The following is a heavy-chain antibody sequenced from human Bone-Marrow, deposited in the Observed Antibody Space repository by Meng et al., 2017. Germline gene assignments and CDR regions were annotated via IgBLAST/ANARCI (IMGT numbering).Heavy chain of an antibody. CDR1: GFTFTNAW. CDR2: ISSSGSTI. V-gene: IGHV3-48*04. CDR3: ARNIRGVIWVGHFDY. J-gene: IGHJ4*02. D-gene: IGHD3-10*01. Sequence: GESLKISCAASGFTFTNAWMNWVRQAPGKGLEWVSYISSSGSTIYYADSVKGRFTISRDNAKNSLYLQMNSLRAEDTAVYYCARNIRGVIWVGHFDYWGQGTLVTVSS.